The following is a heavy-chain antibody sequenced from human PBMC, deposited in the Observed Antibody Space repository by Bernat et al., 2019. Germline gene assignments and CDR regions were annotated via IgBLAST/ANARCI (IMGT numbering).Heavy chain of an antibody. CDR2: INPSGGST. D-gene: IGHD2-15*01. V-gene: IGHV1-46*01. CDR3: ARYGQVGAASSDYGKDV. J-gene: IGHJ6*02. CDR1: GYTFTSYY. Sequence: QVQLVQSGAEVKKPGASVKVSCKASGYTFTSYYMHWVRQAPGQGLEWMGIINPSGGSTSYAQKFQGRVTMTRDTSTSTVYMELSSLRSEDTAVYYCARYGQVGAASSDYGKDVWGQGTTVTVSS.